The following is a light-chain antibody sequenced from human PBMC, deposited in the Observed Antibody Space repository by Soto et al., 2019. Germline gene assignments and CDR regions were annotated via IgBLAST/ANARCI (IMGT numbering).Light chain of an antibody. V-gene: IGKV3-20*01. J-gene: IGKJ4*01. CDR3: HQYGSSPPT. Sequence: EIVLTQSPGTLSLSPGERATLSCRASQSVYKNFLAWYQQKPGQAPRLLINGASNRATGIPDRFRGSGSGTDFSLTIHRLEPEDCAVYFCHQYGSSPPTFGGGTKVAIK. CDR2: GAS. CDR1: QSVYKNF.